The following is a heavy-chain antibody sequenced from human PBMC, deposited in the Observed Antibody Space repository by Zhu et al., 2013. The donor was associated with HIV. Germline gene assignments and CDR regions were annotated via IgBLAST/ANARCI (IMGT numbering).Heavy chain of an antibody. J-gene: IGHJ4*02. CDR1: GYTFTGYY. Sequence: QVQLVQSGAEVKKPGASVKVSCKASGYTFTGYYMHWVRQAPGQGLEWMGWINPNSGGTNYAQKFQGRVTMTRDTSISTAYMELSRLRSDDTAVYYCARGEARRRYDYGDYTREGTAYWGQGTLVTVSS. V-gene: IGHV1-2*02. CDR3: ARGEARRRYDYGDYTREGTAY. D-gene: IGHD4-17*01. CDR2: INPNSGGT.